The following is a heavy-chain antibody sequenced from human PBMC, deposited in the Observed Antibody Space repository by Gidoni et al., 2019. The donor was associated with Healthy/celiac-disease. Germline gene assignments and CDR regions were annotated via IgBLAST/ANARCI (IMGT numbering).Heavy chain of an antibody. CDR1: GYTFTGYY. J-gene: IGHJ4*02. V-gene: IGHV1-2*06. Sequence: QVQLVQSGAESKKPGASVKVSCKASGYTFTGYYMHWVRQAPGQGLEWMGRINPNIGGTNDAQKFQGRVTMTRDTSISTAYMELSRLRSDDTAVYYCARDRLRPGRSLDYWGQGTLVTVSS. CDR2: INPNIGGT. CDR3: ARDRLRPGRSLDY. D-gene: IGHD5-12*01.